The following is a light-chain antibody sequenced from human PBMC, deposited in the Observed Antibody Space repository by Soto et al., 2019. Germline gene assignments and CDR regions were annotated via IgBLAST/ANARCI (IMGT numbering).Light chain of an antibody. CDR1: SSDVGSYNL. CDR3: QSSQDDFWV. V-gene: IGLV2-14*02. Sequence: QSALTQPASVSGSPGQSITISCTGTSSDVGSYNLVSWYQQRPGKAPKLLIFEGNKRPSGVSDRFSGSIDSSSNSASLTISGLKPEDEADYYCQSSQDDFWVFGGGTKLTVL. CDR2: EGN. J-gene: IGLJ3*02.